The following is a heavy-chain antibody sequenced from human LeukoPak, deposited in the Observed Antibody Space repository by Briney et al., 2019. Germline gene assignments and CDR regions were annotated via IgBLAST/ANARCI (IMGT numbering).Heavy chain of an antibody. V-gene: IGHV1-18*01. CDR3: ARAEDPAMVNVGDYYYYAMDI. CDR1: GYTFNKFG. J-gene: IGHJ6*02. D-gene: IGHD5-18*01. Sequence: ASVKVSCKASGYTFNKFGITWVRQAPGQGLECMGWISAYNGKTKYTQKFQDRVTMITDASTTTAYMELRSLRFDDTAVYYCARAEDPAMVNVGDYYYYAMDIWGQGTTVTVSS. CDR2: ISAYNGKT.